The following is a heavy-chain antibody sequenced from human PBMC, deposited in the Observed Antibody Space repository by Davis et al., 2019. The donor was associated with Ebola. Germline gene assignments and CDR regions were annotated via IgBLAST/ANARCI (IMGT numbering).Heavy chain of an antibody. J-gene: IGHJ4*02. CDR1: GGSFTGHF. V-gene: IGHV4-34*10. D-gene: IGHD2/OR15-2a*01. CDR2: ISHSGNT. Sequence: PGGSLRLSCAVSGGSFTGHFWSWIRQVPGKGLEWIGEISHSGNTTYNPSLKSRLHMSVDESKRQFSLKINSVTAADTAVYYCGRLFSGNTCCDSWGQGTLVTVSS. CDR3: GRLFSGNTCCDS.